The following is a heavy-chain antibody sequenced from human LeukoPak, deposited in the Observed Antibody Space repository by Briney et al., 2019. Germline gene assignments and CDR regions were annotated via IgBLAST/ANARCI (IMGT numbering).Heavy chain of an antibody. CDR1: GFTFSSYA. CDR2: TSYDQSNK. CDR3: ARGAHQYCGGDCYSPPTY. Sequence: GGSLRLSCAASGFTFSSYAMHWVRQAPGKGLEWVAVTSYDQSNKYYADSVKGRFTISRDNSKNTLYLQMNSLRAEDTAVYYCARGAHQYCGGDCYSPPTYWGQGTLVTVSS. J-gene: IGHJ4*02. D-gene: IGHD2-21*02. V-gene: IGHV3-30*04.